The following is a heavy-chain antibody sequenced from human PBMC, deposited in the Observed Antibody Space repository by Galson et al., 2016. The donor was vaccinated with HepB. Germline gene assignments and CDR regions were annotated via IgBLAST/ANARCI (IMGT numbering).Heavy chain of an antibody. CDR3: ARHRDGYNPVDS. J-gene: IGHJ4*02. CDR2: IYPGDSHT. CDR1: ANTFTTYW. V-gene: IGHV5-51*01. D-gene: IGHD5-24*01. Sequence: QSGAEVKKPGESLKISCKGSANTFTTYWIGWVRQMPGKGLEWMGIIYPGDSHTRYSPSFQGQVTLSADKSVNTAYLRWSSLQASDTAIYYCARHRDGYNPVDSWGQRTLVTVSS.